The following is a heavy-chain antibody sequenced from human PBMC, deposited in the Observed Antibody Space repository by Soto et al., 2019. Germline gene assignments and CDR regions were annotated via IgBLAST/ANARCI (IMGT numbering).Heavy chain of an antibody. V-gene: IGHV4-39*01. Sequence: SETLSLTCTVSGDSISSSNSHWGWTRQPPGKGLEYIGSVYYGGAIFYNGNIYYNPSLKSRVTISVDTSKNQFSLRLSSVTAADIGVYYCVRYDRINMKPYSPEGFHIWGQGTMVTVSS. CDR1: GDSISSSNSH. D-gene: IGHD3-3*02. CDR3: VRYDRINMKPYSPEGFHI. J-gene: IGHJ3*02. CDR2: VYYGGAIFYNGNI.